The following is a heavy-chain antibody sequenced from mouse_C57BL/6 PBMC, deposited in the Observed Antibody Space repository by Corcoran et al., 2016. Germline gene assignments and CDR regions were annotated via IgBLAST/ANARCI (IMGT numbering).Heavy chain of an antibody. CDR1: GYTFTDYY. V-gene: IGHV1-26*01. CDR2: INPNNGGT. Sequence: EVQLQQSGPELVKPGASVKISCKAYGYTFTDYYMNWVKQSHGKSLEWIGDINPNNGGTSYNQKFKGKATLTVDKSSSTAYMELRSLTSEDSAVYYCARSGLRAMDYWGQGTSVTVSS. J-gene: IGHJ4*01. D-gene: IGHD2-4*01. CDR3: ARSGLRAMDY.